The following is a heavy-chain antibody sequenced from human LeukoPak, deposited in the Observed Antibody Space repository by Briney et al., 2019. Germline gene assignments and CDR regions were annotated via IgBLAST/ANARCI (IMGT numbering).Heavy chain of an antibody. J-gene: IGHJ6*03. CDR3: AKGAMITFGGVVSYYYYMDV. V-gene: IGHV3-23*01. CDR1: GFTFSSHG. D-gene: IGHD3-16*01. Sequence: SGGSLRLSCAASGFTFSSHGMSWVRPAPGKGLEWVSSISGSGDSTYYADSVKGRFTISRDNSKNTLYLQMNSLRAEDTAVYYCAKGAMITFGGVVSYYYYMDVWGKGTTVTISS. CDR2: ISGSGDST.